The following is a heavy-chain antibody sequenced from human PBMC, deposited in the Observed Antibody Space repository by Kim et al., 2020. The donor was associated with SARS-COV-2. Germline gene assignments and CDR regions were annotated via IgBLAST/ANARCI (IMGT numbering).Heavy chain of an antibody. CDR2: INHSGST. J-gene: IGHJ6*02. V-gene: IGHV4-34*01. Sequence: SETLSLTCAVYGGSFSGYYWSWIRQPPGKGLEWIGEINHSGSTNYNPSLKSRVTLSVDTSKNQFSLKLSSVTAADTAVYYCATRPGRDYGSGWDYYYCMDVWGQGTTVTVSS. CDR1: GGSFSGYY. D-gene: IGHD3-10*01. CDR3: ATRPGRDYGSGWDYYYCMDV.